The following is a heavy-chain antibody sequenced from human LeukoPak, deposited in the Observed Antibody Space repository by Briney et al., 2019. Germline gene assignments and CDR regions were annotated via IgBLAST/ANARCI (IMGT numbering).Heavy chain of an antibody. D-gene: IGHD2-15*01. J-gene: IGHJ4*02. V-gene: IGHV4-59*01. Sequence: SETLSLTCTVYGAFISSYYWSWIRQPPGKGLEWIGYVYYSGSTNYNPSLRGRATMSVDTSKNQFSLQLSPVTAADTAVYYCARDRWLDFWGQGTLVTVSS. CDR2: VYYSGST. CDR3: ARDRWLDF. CDR1: GAFISSYY.